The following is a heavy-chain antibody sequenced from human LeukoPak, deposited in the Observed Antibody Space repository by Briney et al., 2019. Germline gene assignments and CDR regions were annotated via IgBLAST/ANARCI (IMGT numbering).Heavy chain of an antibody. D-gene: IGHD3-10*01. V-gene: IGHV4-38-2*02. J-gene: IGHJ4*02. CDR2: IYYSGST. CDR1: GFTFSDYY. CDR3: ARDRGYYGSGSIDY. Sequence: GSLRLSCAASGFTFSDYYMSWIRQPPGKGLEWIGSIYYSGSTYYNPSLKSRVTISVDTSKNQFSLKLSSVTAADTAVYYCARDRGYYGSGSIDYWGQGTLVTVSS.